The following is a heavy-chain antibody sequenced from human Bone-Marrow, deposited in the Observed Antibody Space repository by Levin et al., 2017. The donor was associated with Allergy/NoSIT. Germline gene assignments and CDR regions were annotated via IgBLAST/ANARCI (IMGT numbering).Heavy chain of an antibody. D-gene: IGHD3-3*01. CDR3: ARDPGDDFWADTGRGMDV. V-gene: IGHV4-61*03. Sequence: SETLSLTCTVSGASVSNGGSFWNWIRQPPGKGLEWIGNIYYSGRTSYNPSLKSRVTISVDTSTNHFSLNLSPVTAADTAVYYCARDPGDDFWADTGRGMDVWGQGTTVTVS. CDR1: GASVSNGGSF. CDR2: IYYSGRT. J-gene: IGHJ6*02.